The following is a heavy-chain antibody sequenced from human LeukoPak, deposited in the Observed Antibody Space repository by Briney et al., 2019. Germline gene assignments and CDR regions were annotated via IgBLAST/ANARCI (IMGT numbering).Heavy chain of an antibody. CDR2: INHSGST. V-gene: IGHV4-34*01. J-gene: IGHJ4*02. D-gene: IGHD3-22*01. Sequence: SETLSLTCAVYGVSFSGYYWSWNRQPPGKGLEWIGEINHSGSTNYNPSLKSRVTISVDTSKNQFSLKLSSVTARDTAVYYCARASFNSSVNYLHFDYSGQGTLVTVSS. CDR3: ARASFNSSVNYLHFDY. CDR1: GVSFSGYY.